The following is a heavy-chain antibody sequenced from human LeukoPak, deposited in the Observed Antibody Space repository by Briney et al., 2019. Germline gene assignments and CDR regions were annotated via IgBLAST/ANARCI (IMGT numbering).Heavy chain of an antibody. CDR1: GFTFDDYA. D-gene: IGHD6-19*01. CDR2: ISWNSGSI. V-gene: IGHV3-9*01. Sequence: PGGSLRLSCAASGFTFDDYAMHWVRQAPGKGLEWVSGISWNSGSIGYADSVKGRFTISRDNAKNSLYLQMNSLRAEDTALYYCAKGDAIAVAGNYFDYWGQGTLVTVSS. CDR3: AKGDAIAVAGNYFDY. J-gene: IGHJ4*02.